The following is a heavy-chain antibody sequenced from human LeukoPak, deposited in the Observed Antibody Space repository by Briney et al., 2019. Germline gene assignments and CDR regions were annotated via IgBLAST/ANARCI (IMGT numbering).Heavy chain of an antibody. CDR3: ARGAYYGSGSYPYYFDY. Sequence: KASETLSLTCAVYGGSFSGYYWSWIRQPPGKGLEWIGEINHSGSTNYNPSLKSRVTISVDTSKNQFSLKLSSVTAADTAVYYCARGAYYGSGSYPYYFDYWGQGTLVTVSS. CDR2: INHSGST. D-gene: IGHD3-10*01. J-gene: IGHJ4*02. CDR1: GGSFSGYY. V-gene: IGHV4-34*01.